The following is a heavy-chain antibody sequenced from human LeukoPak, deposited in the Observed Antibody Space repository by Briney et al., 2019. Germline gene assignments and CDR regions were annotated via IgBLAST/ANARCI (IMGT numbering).Heavy chain of an antibody. J-gene: IGHJ4*02. CDR3: AIGYCTTTTCDGVGY. CDR1: GFTFSSYS. V-gene: IGHV3-48*01. CDR2: ISSSSSTI. Sequence: GGSLRLSCAASGFTFSSYSMNWVRQAPGKGLEWVSYISSSSSTIYYADSVKGRFTISRDNAKNSLYLQMNSLRVEDTAMYYCAIGYCTTTTCDGVGYWGQGTLVTVSS. D-gene: IGHD2-2*01.